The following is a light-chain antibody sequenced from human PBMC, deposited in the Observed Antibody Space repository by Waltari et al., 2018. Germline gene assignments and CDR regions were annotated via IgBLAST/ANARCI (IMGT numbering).Light chain of an antibody. CDR3: QQRRNWPLT. V-gene: IGKV3-11*01. Sequence: VLTHSPAILSLSSGERASLSCRASQSVTNYSPGDQQKPGQTPRLRICDTYNTATGIPARFSGSGFGTDFTLTISSLEPEDFAVYYCQQRRNWPLTFGGGTKVEIK. CDR2: DTY. J-gene: IGKJ4*01. CDR1: QSVTNY.